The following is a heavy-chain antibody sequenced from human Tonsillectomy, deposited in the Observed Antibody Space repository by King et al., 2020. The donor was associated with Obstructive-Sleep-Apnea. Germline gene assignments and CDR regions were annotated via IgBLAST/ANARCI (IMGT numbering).Heavy chain of an antibody. Sequence: VQLVESGGGLVQPGGSLRLSCAASGFTSSSYSMNWVRQAPGKGLEWVSYISSSSSTIYYADSVKGRFTISRDNAKNSLYLQMNSLRAEDTAVYYCATYGGNSKNDYWGQGTLVTVSS. CDR2: ISSSSSTI. CDR3: ATYGGNSKNDY. J-gene: IGHJ4*02. V-gene: IGHV3-48*04. CDR1: GFTSSSYS. D-gene: IGHD4-23*01.